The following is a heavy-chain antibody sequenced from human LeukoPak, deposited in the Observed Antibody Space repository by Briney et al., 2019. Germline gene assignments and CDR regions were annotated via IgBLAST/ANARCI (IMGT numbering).Heavy chain of an antibody. V-gene: IGHV5-51*01. Sequence: GESLEISCKGSGYTFTNYWIGWVRQMPGKGLEWMGIIYPGDSETRYSPSFQGQVTISADKSISTAYLQWSSLKASDTAMYYCARGGYGDYELIGAFDIWGQGTMVTVSS. J-gene: IGHJ3*02. CDR2: IYPGDSET. CDR3: ARGGYGDYELIGAFDI. CDR1: GYTFTNYW. D-gene: IGHD4-17*01.